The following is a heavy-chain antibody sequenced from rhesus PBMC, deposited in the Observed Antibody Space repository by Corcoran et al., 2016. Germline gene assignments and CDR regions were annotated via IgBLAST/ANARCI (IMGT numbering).Heavy chain of an antibody. V-gene: IGHV4S18*01. Sequence: QVQLQESGPGLVKPSETLSLTCAVSGGSLSSYNWWNWIRQPPGKGLEWIGGIYSSTETTNDNPYLKNRVTISKDTSKNQFALKLSAVTAADTAAYYCARESYGFDYWGQGVLVTVSS. D-gene: IGHD5-36*01. CDR3: ARESYGFDY. CDR2: IYSSTETT. J-gene: IGHJ4*01. CDR1: GGSLSSYNW.